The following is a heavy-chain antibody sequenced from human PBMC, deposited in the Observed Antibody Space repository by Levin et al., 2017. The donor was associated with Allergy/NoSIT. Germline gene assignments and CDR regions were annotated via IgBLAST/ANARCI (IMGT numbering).Heavy chain of an antibody. CDR1: GGSISSGDYY. CDR3: ARDRGYGSGVIDY. Sequence: SQTLSLTCTVSGGSISSGDYYWSWIRQPPGKGLEWIGYIYYSGSTYYNPSLKSRVTISVDTSKNQFSLKLSSVTAADTAVYYCARDRGYGSGVIDYWGQGTLVTVSS. J-gene: IGHJ4*02. CDR2: IYYSGST. V-gene: IGHV4-30-4*01. D-gene: IGHD3-10*01.